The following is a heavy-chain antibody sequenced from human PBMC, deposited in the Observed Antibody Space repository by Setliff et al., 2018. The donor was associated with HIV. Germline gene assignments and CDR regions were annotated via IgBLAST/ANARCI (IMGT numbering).Heavy chain of an antibody. CDR1: GYTFTSYA. J-gene: IGHJ4*02. CDR3: ARPPGRTSEDCSGGSSNWPHRPNTYDFDY. D-gene: IGHD2-15*01. Sequence: ASVKVSCKASGYTFTSYAMHWVRQAPGQRLEWMGWINAGNGNTKYSQKFQGRVTITRDTSASTAYMELSSLRSEDTAVYYCARPPGRTSEDCSGGSSNWPHRPNTYDFDYGARGTPVTVS. CDR2: INAGNGNT. V-gene: IGHV1-3*01.